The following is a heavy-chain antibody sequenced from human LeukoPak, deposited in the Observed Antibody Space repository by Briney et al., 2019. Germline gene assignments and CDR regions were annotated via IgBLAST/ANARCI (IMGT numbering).Heavy chain of an antibody. CDR2: ISWNSGKK. J-gene: IGHJ6*02. V-gene: IGHV3-9*01. Sequence: GGSLRLSCIVSGFSFDEYGMHWVRQAPGKGLEWVSGISWNSGKKRYADSVKGRFTVSRDNAKNSVYLQMSSLRPEDTALYYWARDAASNSYTYGVFSYGLDVGAPGTTVTVPS. CDR3: ARDAASNSYTYGVFSYGLDV. CDR1: GFSFDEYG. D-gene: IGHD5-18*01.